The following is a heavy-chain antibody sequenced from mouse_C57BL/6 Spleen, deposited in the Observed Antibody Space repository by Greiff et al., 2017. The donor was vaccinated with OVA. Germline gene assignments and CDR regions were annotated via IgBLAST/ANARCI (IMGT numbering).Heavy chain of an antibody. CDR1: GYTFTSYW. CDR2: IYPSDNET. Sequence: QVQLQQPGAELVRPGSSVKLSCKASGYTFTSYWMDWVKQRPGQGLEWIGNIYPSDNETHYNQKFKDKATLTVDKSSSTAYMQLSSLTSEDSAVYYCARRERTTVGLAYWGQGTLVTVSA. CDR3: ARRERTTVGLAY. D-gene: IGHD1-1*01. J-gene: IGHJ3*01. V-gene: IGHV1-61*01.